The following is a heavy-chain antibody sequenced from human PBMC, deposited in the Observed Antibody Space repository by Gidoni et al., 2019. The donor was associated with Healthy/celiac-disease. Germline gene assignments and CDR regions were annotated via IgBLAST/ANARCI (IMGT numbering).Heavy chain of an antibody. J-gene: IGHJ4*02. V-gene: IGHV3-23*01. CDR1: GFSFSSYA. CDR2: ISGSGGST. Sequence: EVQLLESGGGLVQPGGSLRLSCAASGFSFSSYAMSWVRQPPGKGLEWVSAISGSGGSTYYADSVKGRFTISRDNSKNTLYLQMNSLRAEDTAVYYCAKSHYDILTGYPHFDYWGQGTLVTVSS. CDR3: AKSHYDILTGYPHFDY. D-gene: IGHD3-9*01.